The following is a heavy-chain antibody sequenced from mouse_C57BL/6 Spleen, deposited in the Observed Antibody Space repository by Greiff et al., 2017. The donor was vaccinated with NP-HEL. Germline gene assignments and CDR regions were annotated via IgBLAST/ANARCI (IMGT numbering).Heavy chain of an antibody. D-gene: IGHD2-1*01. CDR3: TTFYYGNYEGFAY. CDR1: GFNIKDYY. Sequence: EVKLQQSGAELVRPGASVKLSCTASGFNIKDYYMHWVKQRPEQGLEWIGRIDPEDGDTEYAPKFQGKATMTADTSSNTAYLQLSSLTSEDTAVYYCTTFYYGNYEGFAYWGQGTLVTVSA. CDR2: IDPEDGDT. V-gene: IGHV14-1*01. J-gene: IGHJ3*01.